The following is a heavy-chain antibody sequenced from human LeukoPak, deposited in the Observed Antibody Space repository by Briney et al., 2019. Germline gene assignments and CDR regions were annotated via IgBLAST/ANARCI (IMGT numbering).Heavy chain of an antibody. V-gene: IGHV3-7*01. CDR3: ARGGTFVSDY. J-gene: IGHJ4*02. CDR2: IKEDGSEK. CDR1: GFTFSTFW. Sequence: GGSLRLSCAGSGFTFSTFWMSWVRQAPGKGLEWVANIKEDGSEKYYVDSMKGRLTVSRDNAKNSLYLQMDSLRAEDTAVYYCARGGTFVSDYWGQGTLVTVSS. D-gene: IGHD1-1*01.